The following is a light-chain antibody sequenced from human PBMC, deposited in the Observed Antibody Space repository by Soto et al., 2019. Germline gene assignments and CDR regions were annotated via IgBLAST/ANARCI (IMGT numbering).Light chain of an antibody. V-gene: IGKV1-5*01. CDR2: DVS. CDR3: QHYKMYSPWT. Sequence: DIQRTKSKYTVSAYVGDSVTITCRASQSITTWLAWYQQRPGKAPKLLIYDVSSLQSGVPSRFSGSGSGTEFTLTISSLQPDDFATYYCQHYKMYSPWTFGHVANVDIK. J-gene: IGKJ1*01. CDR1: QSITTW.